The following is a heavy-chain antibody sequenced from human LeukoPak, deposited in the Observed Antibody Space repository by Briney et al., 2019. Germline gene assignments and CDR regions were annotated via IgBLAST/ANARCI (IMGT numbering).Heavy chain of an antibody. CDR2: ISGSGGST. CDR1: GFTVSSNY. D-gene: IGHD3-10*01. Sequence: PGGSLRLSCAASGFTVSSNYMSWVRQAPGKGLEWVSAISGSGGSTYYADSVKGRFTISRDNSKNTLYLQMNSLRAEDTAVYYCAKGSGFGDIWGQGTMVTVSS. J-gene: IGHJ3*02. CDR3: AKGSGFGDI. V-gene: IGHV3-23*01.